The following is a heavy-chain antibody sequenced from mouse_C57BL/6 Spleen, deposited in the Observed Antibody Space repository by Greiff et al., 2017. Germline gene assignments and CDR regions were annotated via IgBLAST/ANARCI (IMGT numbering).Heavy chain of an antibody. D-gene: IGHD1-1*01. CDR1: GYSFTGYY. CDR2: INPSTGGT. J-gene: IGHJ4*01. CDR3: ARGLLPKGAMDY. Sequence: EVQLQQSGPELVKPGASVKISCKASGYSFTGYYMNWVKQSPEKSLEWIGEINPSTGGTTYNQKFKAKATLTVDKSSSTAYMQLKSLTSEDSAVYYCARGLLPKGAMDYWGQGTSVTVSS. V-gene: IGHV1-42*01.